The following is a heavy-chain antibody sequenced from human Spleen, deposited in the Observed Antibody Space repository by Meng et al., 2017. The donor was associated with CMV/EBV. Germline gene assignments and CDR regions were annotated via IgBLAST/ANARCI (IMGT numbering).Heavy chain of an antibody. CDR3: TRDHDWGADY. CDR2: IKPTSGYT. J-gene: IGHJ4*02. Sequence: SCTASGYFFSDHFMHWVRQAPGQGLDWMGWIKPTSGYTNYAQNFQGRVPMTSDSSIATAYMELSGLTSDDTAVYYCTRDHDWGADYWGQGTLVTVSS. D-gene: IGHD3-16*01. V-gene: IGHV1-2*02. CDR1: GYFFSDHF.